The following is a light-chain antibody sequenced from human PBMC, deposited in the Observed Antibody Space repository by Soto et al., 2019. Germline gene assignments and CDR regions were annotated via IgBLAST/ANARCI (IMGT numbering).Light chain of an antibody. CDR1: QDISNY. Sequence: DIPMTQSPSSLSASVGDRVTITCQASQDISNYLNWYQQKPGKAPKLLIYDASNLETGVPSRFSGSGSGTDFTFTISSLQPEDIATYYCQQYDNGGTFGPGTKVDIK. J-gene: IGKJ3*01. CDR2: DAS. CDR3: QQYDNGGT. V-gene: IGKV1-33*01.